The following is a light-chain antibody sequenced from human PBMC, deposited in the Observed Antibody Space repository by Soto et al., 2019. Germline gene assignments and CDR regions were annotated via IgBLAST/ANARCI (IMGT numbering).Light chain of an antibody. CDR3: QQLNSYRLT. CDR2: AVY. J-gene: IGKJ4*01. V-gene: IGKV1-9*01. CDR1: PVISSY. Sequence: DIQLNQSPSFLSASVGDRVTSTCRSSPVISSYFAWYQQKPGKAPKLLIYAVYTLQSGVPSRFSGSASGTEFTLTISSLQPEDFATYYWQQLNSYRLTFGGGTKVEIK.